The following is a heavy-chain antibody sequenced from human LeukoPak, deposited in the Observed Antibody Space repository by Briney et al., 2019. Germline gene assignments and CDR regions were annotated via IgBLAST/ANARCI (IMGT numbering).Heavy chain of an antibody. Sequence: SETLSLTCTVSGGSISSYYWSWIRQPPGKGLEWIGSIYYGGSTHYSPSLKSRPTISVETSTNRFSLKLTSVTAADTAVYYCARGQVVLKNLFDQWGQGTLVTVSS. V-gene: IGHV4-59*05. J-gene: IGHJ4*02. CDR1: GGSISSYY. CDR2: IYYGGST. D-gene: IGHD6-6*01. CDR3: ARGQVVLKNLFDQ.